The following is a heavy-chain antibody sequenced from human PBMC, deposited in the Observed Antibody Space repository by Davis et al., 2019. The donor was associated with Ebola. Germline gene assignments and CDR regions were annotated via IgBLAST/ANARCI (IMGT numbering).Heavy chain of an antibody. J-gene: IGHJ3*02. CDR3: ARDAGGSPRADAFDI. D-gene: IGHD1-26*01. Sequence: AASVMVSCKASGGTFSSYAISWVRPAPGQGLEWMGGIIPIFGTANYAQKFQGRVTITADESTSTAYMELSSLRAEDTAVYYCARDAGGSPRADAFDIWGQGTMVTVSS. V-gene: IGHV1-69*13. CDR1: GGTFSSYA. CDR2: IIPIFGTA.